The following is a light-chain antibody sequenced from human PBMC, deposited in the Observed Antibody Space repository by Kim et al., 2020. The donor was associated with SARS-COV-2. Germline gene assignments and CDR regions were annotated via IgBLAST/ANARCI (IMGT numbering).Light chain of an antibody. Sequence: VSPGQTASITCSGEKLGDKYACWYQQKPGQAPVLVIYQDSKRPSGIPERFSGSNSGNTATLTISGTQAMDEADYYCQAWDSSTAVFGGGTQLTVL. CDR2: QDS. CDR3: QAWDSSTAV. V-gene: IGLV3-1*01. CDR1: KLGDKY. J-gene: IGLJ2*01.